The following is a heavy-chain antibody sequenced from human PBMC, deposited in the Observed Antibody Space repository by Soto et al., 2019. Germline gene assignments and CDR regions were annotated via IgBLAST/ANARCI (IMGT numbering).Heavy chain of an antibody. Sequence: QITLKESGPTLVKPTQTLTLTCTFSGFSLSTSGVGVGWIRQPPGKALEWLALIYWDDNKRYSPSLKSRLTITKDTSKNQVVLTMTNMDPVDTATYYCAHSPGAHSSSWYAGRGYYFDYWGQGTLVTVSS. V-gene: IGHV2-5*02. CDR1: GFSLSTSGVG. D-gene: IGHD6-13*01. CDR2: IYWDDNK. J-gene: IGHJ4*02. CDR3: AHSPGAHSSSWYAGRGYYFDY.